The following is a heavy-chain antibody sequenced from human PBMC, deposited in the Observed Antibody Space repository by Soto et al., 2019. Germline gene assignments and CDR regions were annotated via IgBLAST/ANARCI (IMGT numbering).Heavy chain of an antibody. J-gene: IGHJ4*02. D-gene: IGHD3-22*01. V-gene: IGHV3-15*01. CDR2: IKSKTDGGAT. CDR3: TTKGLYDSRGYHDY. Sequence: GGSLRLSCAASGFTLTNAWMTWVRQAPGKGLEWVGRIKSKTDGGATDYAAPVKGRVTISRDESKNTMYLQMNSLKSEDTAVYYCTTKGLYDSRGYHDYWGQGTLVTVYS. CDR1: GFTLTNAW.